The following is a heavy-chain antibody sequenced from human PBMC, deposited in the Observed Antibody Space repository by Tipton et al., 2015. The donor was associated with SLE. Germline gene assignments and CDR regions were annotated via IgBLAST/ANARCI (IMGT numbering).Heavy chain of an antibody. CDR2: VYDSGTT. J-gene: IGHJ4*02. V-gene: IGHV4-39*07. D-gene: IGHD5-12*01. Sequence: TLSLTCFVSGGYITSDIYYWGWIRQPPGKGLEWIGSVYDSGTTYYNPSLESRVTMTVDTSKTQFSLKLRSVTAADTAVYYCARGRRGYTAYVVPDYWGQGTQVTVSS. CDR1: GGYITSDIYY. CDR3: ARGRRGYTAYVVPDY.